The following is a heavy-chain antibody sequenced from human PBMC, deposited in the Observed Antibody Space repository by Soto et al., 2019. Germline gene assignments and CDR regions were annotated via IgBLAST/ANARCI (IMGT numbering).Heavy chain of an antibody. CDR1: GFTFSSYW. CDR3: ASKLRFLEWSD. V-gene: IGHV3-7*01. J-gene: IGHJ4*02. D-gene: IGHD3-3*01. Sequence: GGSLRLSCAASGFTFSSYWMSWVRQAPGKGLEWVANIKQDGSEKYYVDSVKGRFTISRDNAKNSLYLQMNSLRAEDTAVYYCASKLRFLEWSDWGQGTLVTVSS. CDR2: IKQDGSEK.